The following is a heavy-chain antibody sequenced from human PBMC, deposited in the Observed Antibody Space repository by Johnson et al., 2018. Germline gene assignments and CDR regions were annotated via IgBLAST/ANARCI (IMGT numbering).Heavy chain of an antibody. CDR1: GGTFSSYT. CDR2: IIPILGIA. D-gene: IGHD1-20*01. J-gene: IGHJ6*02. V-gene: IGHV1-69*02. Sequence: QVQLVESGAEVKKXGSSXKVXCKGSGGTFSSYTNSWVRQAPGQGLEGRGRIIPILGIAKEAQKFQGRVTMTADKSTSTAYRELSSLRSEDTAVYYCARADRNCICVQSFYYSGIDVWGQGTTVTVSS. CDR3: ARADRNCICVQSFYYSGIDV.